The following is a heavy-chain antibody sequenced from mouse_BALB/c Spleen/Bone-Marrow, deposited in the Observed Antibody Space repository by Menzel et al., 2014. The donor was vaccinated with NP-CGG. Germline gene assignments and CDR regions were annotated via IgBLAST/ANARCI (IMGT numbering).Heavy chain of an antibody. D-gene: IGHD1-1*01. Sequence: QVQLQQSGAELAKPGASVKMSCKASGYTFTTYWMHWVNQRPGQGLEWIGYIIPSTGYTEFIQKFKDKATLTADKSSSTANMQLNSQTSEDSSVYYCVLITPVVSDYWGQGTTLTVSS. CDR2: IIPSTGYT. CDR1: GYTFTTYW. V-gene: IGHV1-7*01. CDR3: VLITPVVSDY. J-gene: IGHJ2*01.